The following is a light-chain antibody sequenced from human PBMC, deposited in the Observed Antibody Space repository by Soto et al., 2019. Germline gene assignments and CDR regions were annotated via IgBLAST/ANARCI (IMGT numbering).Light chain of an antibody. CDR2: NND. CDR1: NSNIGTNT. Sequence: QSVLTQPPSMSGTPGQRVTISCSGSNSNIGTNTVDWYQHLPGTAPKVLIYNNDQRPSGVPDRFSGSKSGTSASLAISGLQSEDEADYYCATWDDSLNGFVFGTGTKLTV. CDR3: ATWDDSLNGFV. V-gene: IGLV1-44*01. J-gene: IGLJ1*01.